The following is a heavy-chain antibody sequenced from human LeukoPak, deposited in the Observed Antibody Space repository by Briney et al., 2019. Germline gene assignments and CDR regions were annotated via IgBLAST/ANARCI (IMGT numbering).Heavy chain of an antibody. V-gene: IGHV1-2*02. CDR3: ARVPYYYDNSGYFAGVGYMDV. D-gene: IGHD3-22*01. CDR2: INPNSGGT. CDR1: GYTFTGYY. J-gene: IGHJ6*03. Sequence: ASVGVSCKASGYTFTGYYMHWVRQAPGQGLEWMGWINPNSGGTNYAQKFQGRVTMTRDTSISTAYMELSRLRSDDTAVYYCARVPYYYDNSGYFAGVGYMDVWGKGTTVTVSS.